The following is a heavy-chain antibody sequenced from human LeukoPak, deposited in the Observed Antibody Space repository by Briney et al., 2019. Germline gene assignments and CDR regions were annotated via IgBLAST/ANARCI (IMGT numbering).Heavy chain of an antibody. Sequence: GGSLTLSCEASGFTFSGNWMSWVRQAPGKGLEWVASINPDGSQKLYVDSVKGRFTISRDNTKSSLYLQMSSLGAEDTAMYYCAKLLGTATTYDSWGQGTRVTVSS. J-gene: IGHJ4*02. CDR3: AKLLGTATTYDS. CDR2: INPDGSQK. V-gene: IGHV3-7*01. D-gene: IGHD5-24*01. CDR1: GFTFSGNW.